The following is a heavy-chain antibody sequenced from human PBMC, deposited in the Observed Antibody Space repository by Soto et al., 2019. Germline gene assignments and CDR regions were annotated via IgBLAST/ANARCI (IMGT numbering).Heavy chain of an antibody. CDR3: AGDNCTNGVCHDAFDI. D-gene: IGHD2-8*01. J-gene: IGHJ3*02. Sequence: GASVKVSCKASGGTFSSYAISWVRQAPGQGLEWMGGIIPIFGTANYAQKFQGRVTITADESTSTAYMELSSLRSEDTAVYYCAGDNCTNGVCHDAFDIWGQGTMVTVSS. V-gene: IGHV1-69*13. CDR1: GGTFSSYA. CDR2: IIPIFGTA.